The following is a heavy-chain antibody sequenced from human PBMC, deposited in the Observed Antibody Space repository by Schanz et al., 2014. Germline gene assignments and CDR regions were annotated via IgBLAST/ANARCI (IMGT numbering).Heavy chain of an antibody. D-gene: IGHD5-12*01. Sequence: QVQLVESGGGVVQPGRSLRLSCAASGFTFSSYAVHWVRQAPDKGLVWVAVTSSDGSLKYYADSVKGRFTISRDNSRDTVYRQRTGLRGKDTGVYYCARGGRGGYPGRVLEIGGQGTMVAASS. CDR2: TSSDGSLK. CDR1: GFTFSSYA. CDR3: ARGGRGGYPGRVLEI. J-gene: IGHJ3*02. V-gene: IGHV3-30*04.